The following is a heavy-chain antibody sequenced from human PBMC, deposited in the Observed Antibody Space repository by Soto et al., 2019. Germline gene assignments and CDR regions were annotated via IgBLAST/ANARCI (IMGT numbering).Heavy chain of an antibody. CDR3: ARGRPAIATRWFDS. CDR2: ITSSGTT. D-gene: IGHD1-1*01. J-gene: IGHJ5*01. V-gene: IGHV4-34*01. CDR1: GGSFSDSY. Sequence: PSETLSLTCAVFGGSFSDSYWSWIRQSPGKGLEWIGEITSSGTTYCNPSLKSRVTISGDTSKNQFSLEVRSVTAADTAVYYCARGRPAIATRWFDSWGQGTLVTVS.